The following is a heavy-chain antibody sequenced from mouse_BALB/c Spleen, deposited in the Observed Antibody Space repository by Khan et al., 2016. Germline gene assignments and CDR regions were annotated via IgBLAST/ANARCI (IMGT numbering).Heavy chain of an antibody. D-gene: IGHD1-1*01. Sequence: VQLKESGPGLVAPSQSLSITCTVSGFSLTSYGVHWVRQPPGKGLEWLGVIWAGGSTNYNSALMSRLSISKDNSRSQVFLKMNSLQTDDTARFYFATTVIDYDAMDDWGQGTSVTVAS. CDR2: IWAGGST. J-gene: IGHJ4*01. CDR1: GFSLTSYG. CDR3: ATTVIDYDAMDD. V-gene: IGHV2-9*02.